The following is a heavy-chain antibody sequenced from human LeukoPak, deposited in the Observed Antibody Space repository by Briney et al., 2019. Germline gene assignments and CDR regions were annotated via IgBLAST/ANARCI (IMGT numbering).Heavy chain of an antibody. CDR1: GYTFTNYG. J-gene: IGHJ5*02. Sequence: ASVKVSCKASGYTFTNYGISWVRQAPGQGLEWMGWISIYNGNTDYAQKLRGRVAMTTDTSTSTAYMELRSLRSDDTAVYYCARITYDFWSGYYMPDDPWGQGTLVTVSS. D-gene: IGHD3-3*01. CDR3: ARITYDFWSGYYMPDDP. CDR2: ISIYNGNT. V-gene: IGHV1-18*01.